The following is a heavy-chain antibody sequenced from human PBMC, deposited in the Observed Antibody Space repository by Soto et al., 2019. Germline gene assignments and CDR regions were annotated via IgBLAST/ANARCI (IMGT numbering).Heavy chain of an antibody. V-gene: IGHV3-30-3*01. CDR2: ISYDGSNK. Sequence: QVQLVESGGGVVQPGRSLRLSCAASGFTFSSYAMHWVRQAPGKGLEWVAVISYDGSNKYYADSVKGRFTISRDNSKNTLYLQMNSLRAEDTAVYYCAGCDTAMGYYYGMDVW. J-gene: IGHJ6*01. CDR3: AGCDTAMGYYYGMDV. D-gene: IGHD5-18*01. CDR1: GFTFSSYA.